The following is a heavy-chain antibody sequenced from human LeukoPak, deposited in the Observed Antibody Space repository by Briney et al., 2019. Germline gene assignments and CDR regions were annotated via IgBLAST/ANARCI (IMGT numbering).Heavy chain of an antibody. CDR1: GGSFSSYY. J-gene: IGHJ4*02. CDR2: VYYSGST. V-gene: IGHV4-39*07. Sequence: SETLSLTCAVFGGSFSSYYWGWIRQPPGKGLEWIGSVYYSGSTYYNPSLKSRVTISVDTSKNQFSLKLSSVTAADTAVYYCATLGFSSGYYYYFDHWGQGTLVTVSS. D-gene: IGHD3-22*01. CDR3: ATLGFSSGYYYYFDH.